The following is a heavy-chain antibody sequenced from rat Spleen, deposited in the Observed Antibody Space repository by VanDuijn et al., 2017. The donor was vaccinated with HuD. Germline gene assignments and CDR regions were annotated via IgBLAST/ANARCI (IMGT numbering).Heavy chain of an antibody. CDR1: GFTFSDDY. J-gene: IGHJ2*01. D-gene: IGHD3-1*01. CDR2: ISNDGSIT. CDR3: ARGPSNRAYFDY. V-gene: IGHV5-25*01. Sequence: EVQLVESGGGLVQPGRSMKLSCAASGFTFSDDYMAWFRQAPTKGLEWVATISNDGSITYYRDSVKGRFTISRDNAKSTLYLQMDSLRSEDTATFYCARGPSNRAYFDYWGQGVMVTVSS.